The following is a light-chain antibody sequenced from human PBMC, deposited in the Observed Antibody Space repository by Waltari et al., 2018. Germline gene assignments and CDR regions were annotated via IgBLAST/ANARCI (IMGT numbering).Light chain of an antibody. Sequence: RATLSCRASQSVSRALAWYQQKPGQAPRLLIYGASTRATGVPDRFSGSGSGTDFSLTISSLDPEDFAVYYCQHYVKLPVTYGQGTKVEI. CDR2: GAS. J-gene: IGKJ1*01. V-gene: IGKV3D-15*02. CDR1: QSVSRA. CDR3: QHYVKLPVT.